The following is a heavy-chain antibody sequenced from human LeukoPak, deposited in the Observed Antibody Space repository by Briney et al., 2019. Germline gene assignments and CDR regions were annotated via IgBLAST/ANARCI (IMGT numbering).Heavy chain of an antibody. CDR2: IGWNSVAR. CDR3: TKRARKGIGAAGDGYDV. Sequence: PGRSLRLSCAASGFTFNDYAMHWVRQAPGKGLEWVSGIGWNSVARGYADSVRGRFTISRDNAKNSLYLQMNGLRPEDTALYYCTKRARKGIGAAGDGYDVWGQGTMVTVSS. V-gene: IGHV3-9*01. J-gene: IGHJ3*01. CDR1: GFTFNDYA. D-gene: IGHD6-13*01.